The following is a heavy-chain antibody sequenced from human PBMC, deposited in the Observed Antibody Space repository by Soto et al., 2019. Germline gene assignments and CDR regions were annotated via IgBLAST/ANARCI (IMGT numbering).Heavy chain of an antibody. CDR2: IYYSGST. J-gene: IGHJ4*02. CDR1: GGSISSSSYY. D-gene: IGHD1-7*01. Sequence: SETLSLTCTVSGGSISSSSYYWGWIRQPPGKGLEWIGSIYYSGSTYYNPSLKSRVTISVDTSKNQFSLKLSSVTAADTAVYYCASQRTGTPSYFDYWGQGTLVTVSS. CDR3: ASQRTGTPSYFDY. V-gene: IGHV4-39*01.